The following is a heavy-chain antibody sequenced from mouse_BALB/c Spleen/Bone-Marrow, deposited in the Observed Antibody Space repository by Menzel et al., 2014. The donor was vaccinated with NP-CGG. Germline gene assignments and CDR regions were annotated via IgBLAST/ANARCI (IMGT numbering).Heavy chain of an antibody. D-gene: IGHD2-1*01. Sequence: VKVEESGPGLVAPSQSLSIPCTVSGFSLKNYGVHWVRQPPGKGLEWLGVIGTGRGTNYNSALMSRLSISKDNSKSQVFLKMNSLQTDDTAMYYCARDRAYGNWYFDVWGAGTTVTVSS. CDR1: GFSLKNYG. CDR3: ARDRAYGNWYFDV. CDR2: IGTGRGT. V-gene: IGHV2-9*02. J-gene: IGHJ1*01.